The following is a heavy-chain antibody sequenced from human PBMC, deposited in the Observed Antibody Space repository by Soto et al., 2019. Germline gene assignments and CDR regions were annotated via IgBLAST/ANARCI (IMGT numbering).Heavy chain of an antibody. V-gene: IGHV4-31*03. CDR3: ARGWTAGAGWADWFDL. CDR1: GGSIGGGGYY. Sequence: QVQLQESGRGLVEPSQTLSLTCTVSGGSIGGGGYYWSWIRHHPGKGLEWIGYVHYSGTTSYNPSLKRRLTLRGDTSKTQFSLNLRTVTAADTAVYYCARGWTAGAGWADWFDLWGQGTLVTGSS. CDR2: VHYSGTT. J-gene: IGHJ5*02. D-gene: IGHD6-13*01.